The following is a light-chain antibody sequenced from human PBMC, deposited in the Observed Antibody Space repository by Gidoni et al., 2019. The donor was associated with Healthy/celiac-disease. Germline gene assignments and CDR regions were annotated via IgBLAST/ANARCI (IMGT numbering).Light chain of an antibody. CDR1: QSVRSSY. CDR3: QQYGSSPVT. V-gene: IGKV3-20*01. CDR2: GAS. Sequence: IVLTQSPGTLSLSPGERATLYCRASQSVRSSYLAWSQQQPGQAPRLLIYGASSRATGIPDRFSGSGSGTDFTLTISRLEPEDFAVYYCQQYGSSPVTFGQGTKVEIK. J-gene: IGKJ1*01.